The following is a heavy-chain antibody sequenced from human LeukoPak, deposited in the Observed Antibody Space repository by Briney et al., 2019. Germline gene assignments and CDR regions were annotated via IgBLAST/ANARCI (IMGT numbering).Heavy chain of an antibody. CDR2: INHSGST. D-gene: IGHD3-10*01. V-gene: IGHV4-34*01. CDR3: ARGYYGSGNDY. CDR1: GGSFSGYY. Sequence: SETLSLTCAVYGGSFSGYYWSWIRQPPGKGLEWIGEINHSGSTNYNPSLKSRVTISVDTSKNQFSLKLSSVTAADTAVYYCARGYYGSGNDYWGQGTLATVSS. J-gene: IGHJ4*02.